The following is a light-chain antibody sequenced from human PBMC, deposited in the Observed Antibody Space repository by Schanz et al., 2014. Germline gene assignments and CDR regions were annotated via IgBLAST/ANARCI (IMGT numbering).Light chain of an antibody. CDR3: QQYNSYPLT. Sequence: IQLTQSPSSLSASVGDRVTITCRASQGISSHLAWYQQKPGKAPKLLIYGASTLQIGVPSRFSGSGSGTDFTLAISSLQPEDFATYYCQQYNSYPLTFGGGTKVEIK. CDR2: GAS. V-gene: IGKV1-9*01. J-gene: IGKJ4*01. CDR1: QGISSH.